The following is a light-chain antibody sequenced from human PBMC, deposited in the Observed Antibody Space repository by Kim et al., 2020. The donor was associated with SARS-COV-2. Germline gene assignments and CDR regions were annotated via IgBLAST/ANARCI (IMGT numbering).Light chain of an antibody. Sequence: GQSLTISCTGTRRDVGGYNYVSWYQQHPGKAPKLMIYDVSNRPSGVSNRFSGSKSGNTASLTISGLQAEDEADYYCSSYTSSSTRVFGGGTQLTVL. J-gene: IGLJ3*02. CDR2: DVS. CDR3: SSYTSSSTRV. V-gene: IGLV2-14*03. CDR1: RRDVGGYNY.